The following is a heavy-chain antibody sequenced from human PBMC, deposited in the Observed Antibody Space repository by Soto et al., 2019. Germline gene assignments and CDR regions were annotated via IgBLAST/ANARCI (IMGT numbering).Heavy chain of an antibody. CDR3: ANAPVNWNYHY. CDR2: ISGSGGST. J-gene: IGHJ4*02. V-gene: IGHV3-23*01. D-gene: IGHD1-7*01. Sequence: GGSLRLSCAASGFTFSSYAMSWVRQAPGKGLEWVSAISGSGGSTYYADSVKGRFTISRENSKNTLYLQMNSLRAEDTAVYYCANAPVNWNYHYWGQGTLVTVSS. CDR1: GFTFSSYA.